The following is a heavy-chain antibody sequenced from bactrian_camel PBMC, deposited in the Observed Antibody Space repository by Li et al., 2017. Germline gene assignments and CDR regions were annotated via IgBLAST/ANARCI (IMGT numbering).Heavy chain of an antibody. CDR1: GYSFNSYC. CDR3: AVADVRCGDSWFYFGN. CDR2: YAAGGRT. J-gene: IGHJ4*01. V-gene: IGHV3S53*01. D-gene: IGHD6*01. Sequence: HVQLVESGGGSVQAGGSLNLSCAASGYSFNSYCMGWFRQAPGKEREGVATYAAGGRTYYADSVKGRFTISQDNEKKTLFLQMTSLVPEDTAMYYCAVADVRCGDSWFYFGNWGQGTQVTVS.